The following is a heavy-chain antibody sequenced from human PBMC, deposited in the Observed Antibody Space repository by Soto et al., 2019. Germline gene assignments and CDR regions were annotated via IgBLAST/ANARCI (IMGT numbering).Heavy chain of an antibody. D-gene: IGHD4-4*01. V-gene: IGHV4-38-2*01. CDR2: IYHSGST. J-gene: IGHJ4*02. CDR1: GYSISSGYY. CDR3: ARGPYSNPYDN. Sequence: SETLSLTCAVSGYSISSGYYWGWIRQPPGKGLEWIGTIYHSGSTYYNPSLKGRVTISIDTSKNQFSLKLTSVTAADTAMYYCARGPYSNPYDNWGQGTLVTVSS.